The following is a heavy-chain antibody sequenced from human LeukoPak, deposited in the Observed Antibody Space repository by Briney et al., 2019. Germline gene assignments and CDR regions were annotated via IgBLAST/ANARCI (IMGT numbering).Heavy chain of an antibody. CDR2: IYFSGRS. CDR1: GGSMSNYY. CDR3: ARHVRSGYNLLDY. V-gene: IGHV4-59*08. J-gene: IGHJ4*02. D-gene: IGHD5-24*01. Sequence: SETLSLTCTVSGGSMSNYYWSWIRQPPGKGLEWIGYIYFSGRSNYNPSLKSRVTMSVDTSKNQFSLKLSSVTAADTAVYYCARHVRSGYNLLDYWGQRNLVTVSS.